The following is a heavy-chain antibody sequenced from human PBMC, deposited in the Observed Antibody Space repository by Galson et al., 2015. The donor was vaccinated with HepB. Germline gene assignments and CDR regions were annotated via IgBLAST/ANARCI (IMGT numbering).Heavy chain of an antibody. D-gene: IGHD2-21*01. Sequence: SLRLSCAASGFSLSGHAMAWVRYAPGKGLEWVSSVTIGGYIYYADSVKGRFTISRDISKNTLYLQMNSLRVEDTAVYYCAQERGCGGTNCHNLRGYWGPGTLVTVSS. CDR3: AQERGCGGTNCHNLRGY. CDR2: VTIGGYI. CDR1: GFSLSGHA. V-gene: IGHV3-23*01. J-gene: IGHJ4*02.